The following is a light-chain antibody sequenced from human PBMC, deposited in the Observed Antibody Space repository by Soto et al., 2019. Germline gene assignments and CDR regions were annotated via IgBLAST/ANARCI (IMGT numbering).Light chain of an antibody. CDR1: QSISSY. Sequence: DIQMTQYPSSLSASVGDRVTITCRASQSISSYLNWYQQKPGKAPKLLIYAASSLQSGVPSRFSGSGSGTDFTLTISSLQPEDFATYYCQQSYSTPLTFGGGTKVDI. CDR3: QQSYSTPLT. V-gene: IGKV1-39*01. J-gene: IGKJ4*01. CDR2: AAS.